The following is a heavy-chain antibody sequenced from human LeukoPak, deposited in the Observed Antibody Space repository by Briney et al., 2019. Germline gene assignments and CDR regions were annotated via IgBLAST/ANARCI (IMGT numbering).Heavy chain of an antibody. J-gene: IGHJ4*02. CDR2: IKQDGSEK. CDR1: GFTFSSYW. CDR3: AKGTVRYYFDY. D-gene: IGHD4-11*01. V-gene: IGHV3-7*03. Sequence: GGSLRLSCAASGFTFSSYWMSWVRQAPGKGLEWVANIKQDGSEKYYVDSVKGRFTISRDNAKNSLYLQMDSLRVEDTAVYYCAKGTVRYYFDYWGQGTLVTVSS.